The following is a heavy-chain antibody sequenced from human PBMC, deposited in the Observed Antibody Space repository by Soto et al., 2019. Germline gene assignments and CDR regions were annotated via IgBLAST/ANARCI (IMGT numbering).Heavy chain of an antibody. CDR3: SRQMFSPDNH. J-gene: IGHJ5*02. V-gene: IGHV3-73*01. D-gene: IGHD3-10*02. CDR2: IRSKANNYAT. CDR1: GFTFSGSA. Sequence: GGSLRLSCASSGFTFSGSAIHWVRQASGKGLEWLGLIRSKANNYATAYGASVKGRFTISRDDSKNTAYLQMNSLKTEDTAIYYCSRQMFSPDNHWGQGTLVTVSS.